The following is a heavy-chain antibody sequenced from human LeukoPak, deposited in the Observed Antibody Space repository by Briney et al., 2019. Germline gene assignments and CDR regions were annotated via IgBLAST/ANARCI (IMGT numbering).Heavy chain of an antibody. J-gene: IGHJ4*02. CDR2: ISAYNGNT. V-gene: IGHV1-18*01. D-gene: IGHD4-17*01. CDR1: GYTFTSYG. CDR3: ARDPLHYGDYVDWDY. Sequence: ASVKVSCKASGYTFTSYGISWVRQAPGQGLEWMGWISAYNGNTNYAQKFQGRVTMTRDMSTSTVYMELSSLRSEDTAVYYCARDPLHYGDYVDWDYWGQGTLVTVSS.